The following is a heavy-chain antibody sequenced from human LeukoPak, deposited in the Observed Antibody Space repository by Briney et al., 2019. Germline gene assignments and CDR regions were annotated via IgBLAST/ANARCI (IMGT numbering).Heavy chain of an antibody. Sequence: GGSLRLSCAASEFTGFTFSGSAMSWFRQAPGKGLEWVSAISGSGAATFYADSVKGRFTISRDNSKNTLYLQMNSLKVEDTALYYCAKFSPYGGNSYWGQGTLVTVSS. CDR1: EFTGFTFSGSA. CDR2: ISGSGAAT. J-gene: IGHJ1*01. V-gene: IGHV3-23*01. CDR3: AKFSPYGGNSY. D-gene: IGHD4-23*01.